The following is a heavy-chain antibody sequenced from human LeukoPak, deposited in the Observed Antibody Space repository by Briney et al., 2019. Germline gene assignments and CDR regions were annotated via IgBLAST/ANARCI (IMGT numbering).Heavy chain of an antibody. D-gene: IGHD3-10*01. Sequence: PGGSLRLSCAASGFTFSSFSIHWVRQAPGKGLEWVAVISHDGTNEYYADSVKGRFTISRDNSKNTVFLQMNSLRAEDTAVYHCARDGNYYGSGSPFAYWGQGTLVTVSS. V-gene: IGHV3-30*14. J-gene: IGHJ4*02. CDR1: GFTFSSFS. CDR2: ISHDGTNE. CDR3: ARDGNYYGSGSPFAY.